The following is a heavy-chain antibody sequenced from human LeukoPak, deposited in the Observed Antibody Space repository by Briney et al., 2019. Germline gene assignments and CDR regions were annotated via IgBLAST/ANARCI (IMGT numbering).Heavy chain of an antibody. J-gene: IGHJ4*02. CDR3: ARDHDYSGEFDY. D-gene: IGHD5-12*01. Sequence: SQTLSLTCTVSGGSISSGGYYWSWIRQPPGKGLEWIGYIYHSGSTYYNPSLKSRVTMSVDRSKNQFSLKLSSVTAADTAVYYCARDHDYSGEFDYWGQGTLVTVSS. V-gene: IGHV4-30-2*01. CDR1: GGSISSGGYY. CDR2: IYHSGST.